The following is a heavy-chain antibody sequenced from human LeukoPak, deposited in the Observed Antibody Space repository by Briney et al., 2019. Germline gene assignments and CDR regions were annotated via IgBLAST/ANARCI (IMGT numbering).Heavy chain of an antibody. CDR2: ISYDGITK. V-gene: IGHV3-30-3*01. J-gene: IGHJ6*02. D-gene: IGHD1-14*01. CDR1: GFTFNNYA. Sequence: GGSLRLSCAVSGFTFNNYAIHWVRQAPGKGLEWVAFISYDGITKYYADSVKGRFTISRDNAKNSLFLQLNSLRNEDSAVYYCARDEPGARYYYYGLDVWGQGTTVTVSS. CDR3: ARDEPGARYYYYGLDV.